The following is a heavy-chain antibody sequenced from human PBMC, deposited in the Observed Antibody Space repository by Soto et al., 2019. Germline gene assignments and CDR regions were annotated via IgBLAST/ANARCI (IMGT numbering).Heavy chain of an antibody. CDR2: ISRSGDRT. Sequence: EVQLLESGGGLVQPGGSLRLSCAASGFTFSNSGMSWVRQAPGKALEWVSSISRSGDRTYYADSVKGRFTISRDNSKNTLYLKMDSLRVEDTAVYYCEKIAVTGSWYFDLWGRGTLVTVSS. CDR1: GFTFSNSG. D-gene: IGHD6-19*01. CDR3: EKIAVTGSWYFDL. J-gene: IGHJ2*01. V-gene: IGHV3-23*01.